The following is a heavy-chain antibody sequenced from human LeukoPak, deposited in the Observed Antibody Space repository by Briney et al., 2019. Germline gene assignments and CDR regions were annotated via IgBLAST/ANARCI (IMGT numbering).Heavy chain of an antibody. CDR3: ARTRYCSGGSCYSDY. CDR1: GYSFSNNA. D-gene: IGHD2-15*01. V-gene: IGHV7-4-1*02. Sequence: ASVKVSCKASGYSFSNNAMNWVRQAPGQGLEWMGWMNTNTGKPTYAQGFTGRFVFSLDTSVSTAYLLISSLKAEDTAVYYCARTRYCSGGSCYSDYWGQGTLVTVSS. CDR2: MNTNTGKP. J-gene: IGHJ4*02.